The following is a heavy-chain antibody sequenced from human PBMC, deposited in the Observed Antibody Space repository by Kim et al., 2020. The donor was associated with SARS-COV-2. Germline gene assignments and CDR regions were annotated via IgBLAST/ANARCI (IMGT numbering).Heavy chain of an antibody. CDR1: GFTFSGSA. Sequence: GGSLRLSCAASGFTFSGSAMHWVRQASGKGLEWVGRIRSKANSYATAYAASVKGRFTISRDDSKNTAYLQMNSLKTEDTAVYYCTRRGGTWFDPWGQGTLVTVSS. CDR2: IRSKANSYAT. CDR3: TRRGGTWFDP. J-gene: IGHJ5*02. V-gene: IGHV3-73*01. D-gene: IGHD2-15*01.